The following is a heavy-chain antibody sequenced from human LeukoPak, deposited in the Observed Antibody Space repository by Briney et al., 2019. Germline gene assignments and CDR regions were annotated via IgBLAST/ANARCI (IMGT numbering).Heavy chain of an antibody. V-gene: IGHV3-23*01. CDR2: ISDSTDNT. D-gene: IGHD3-10*01. Sequence: PGGSLRLSCAASGFTFSSYAMSWVRQSPRKGLEWVSAISDSTDNTYYADSVKGRFTISRDNSKNTLYLQMSSLRAEDTAVYYCAKEYEGVVRGVSNWFDPWGQGTLVTVSS. J-gene: IGHJ5*02. CDR1: GFTFSSYA. CDR3: AKEYEGVVRGVSNWFDP.